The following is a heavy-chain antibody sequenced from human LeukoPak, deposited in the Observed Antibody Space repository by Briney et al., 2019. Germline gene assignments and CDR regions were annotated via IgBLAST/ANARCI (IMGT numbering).Heavy chain of an antibody. CDR1: GYTFTSYD. V-gene: IGHV1-8*01. CDR3: ARTAVRAAAAGTQKPRFDP. J-gene: IGHJ5*02. CDR2: MNPNSGNT. D-gene: IGHD6-13*01. Sequence: ASVKVSCKASGYTFTSYDINWVRQAPGQGLEWMGWMNPNSGNTGYAQKFQGRVTMTRNTSISTAYMELSSLRSEDTAVYYCARTAVRAAAAGTQKPRFDPWGQGTLVTVSS.